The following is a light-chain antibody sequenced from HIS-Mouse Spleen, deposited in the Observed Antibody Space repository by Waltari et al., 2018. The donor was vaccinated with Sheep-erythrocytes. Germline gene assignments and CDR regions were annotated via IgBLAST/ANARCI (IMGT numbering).Light chain of an antibody. V-gene: IGKV1-9*01. Sequence: DIQLTQSPSFLSASVGDRVTITCRARQGISSYLAWYQQKPGKAPKLLIYAASTLQSGVPSRFSGSGSGTDFTFTISSLQPEDIATYYCQQYDNLPYTFGQGTKLEIK. CDR3: QQYDNLPYT. CDR2: AAS. J-gene: IGKJ2*01. CDR1: QGISSY.